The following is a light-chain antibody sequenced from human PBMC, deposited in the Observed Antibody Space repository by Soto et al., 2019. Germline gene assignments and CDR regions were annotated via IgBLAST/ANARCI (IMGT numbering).Light chain of an antibody. CDR1: QSIKNY. CDR3: QQSYSIPWT. J-gene: IGKJ1*01. V-gene: IGKV1-39*01. Sequence: DSQMTQSPSSLYASVGDRVTITCRASQSIKNYVNWYQQKPGKAPQLLIYEASTLQSGVPLRFSGSASGTDFSLTISALQPEDFATYLCQQSYSIPWTFGQGTKVEMK. CDR2: EAS.